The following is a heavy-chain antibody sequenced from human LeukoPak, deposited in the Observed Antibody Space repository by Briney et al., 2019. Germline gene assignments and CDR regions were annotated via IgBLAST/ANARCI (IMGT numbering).Heavy chain of an antibody. Sequence: ASVKVSCKGSGYSFTSYDINWVRQATGQGLEWMGWMNPNSGNTGYAQKFQGRVTFTRNTSITTAYMELSSLRSEDTAVYYCARTVNYDFWSGYGSEFDYWGQGTLVTVSS. J-gene: IGHJ4*02. CDR2: MNPNSGNT. V-gene: IGHV1-8*01. CDR3: ARTVNYDFWSGYGSEFDY. D-gene: IGHD3-3*01. CDR1: GYSFTSYD.